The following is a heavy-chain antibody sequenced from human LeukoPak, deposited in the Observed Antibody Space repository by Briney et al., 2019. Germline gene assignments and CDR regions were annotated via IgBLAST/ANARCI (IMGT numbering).Heavy chain of an antibody. V-gene: IGHV3-33*01. CDR3: ARDCDTNSRYSWFDP. CDR2: IWSDGIKT. CDR1: GFTFSSFG. J-gene: IGHJ5*02. D-gene: IGHD6-13*01. Sequence: GGSLRLSCAASGFTFSSFGIHWVRQAPGEGLEWVAVIWSDGIKTYYGDSVKGRFTISRDTSRDTVYLQMNSLRAEDTAVYYCARDCDTNSRYSWFDPWGQGTLVTVSS.